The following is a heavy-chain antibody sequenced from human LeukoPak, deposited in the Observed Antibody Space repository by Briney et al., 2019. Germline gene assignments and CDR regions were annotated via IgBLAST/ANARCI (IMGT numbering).Heavy chain of an antibody. Sequence: SVKVSCKASGYTFTSYYMHWVRQAPGQGLEWMGRIIPIFGTANYAQKFQGRVTITTDESTSTAYMELSSLRSEDTAVYYCARDGYYDSSGYYYFDYWGQGTLVTVSS. CDR3: ARDGYYDSSGYYYFDY. D-gene: IGHD3-22*01. CDR2: IIPIFGTA. J-gene: IGHJ4*02. CDR1: GYTFTSYY. V-gene: IGHV1-69*05.